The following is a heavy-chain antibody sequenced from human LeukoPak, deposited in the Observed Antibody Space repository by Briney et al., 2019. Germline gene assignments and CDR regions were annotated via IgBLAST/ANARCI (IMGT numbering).Heavy chain of an antibody. Sequence: GGSLRLSCAASGFTFSTSWMSWVRQAPGKGLEWVANIKHDASETNYVDSVKGRFTISRDNTKNSLYLQMNSLRAEDTAVYYCARPRVPDSWGQGTLVTVSS. CDR2: IKHDASET. V-gene: IGHV3-7*01. J-gene: IGHJ4*02. CDR1: GFTFSTSW. CDR3: ARPRVPDS.